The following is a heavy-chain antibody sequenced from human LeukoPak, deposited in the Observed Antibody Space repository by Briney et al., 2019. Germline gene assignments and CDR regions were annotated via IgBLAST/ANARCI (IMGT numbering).Heavy chain of an antibody. J-gene: IGHJ6*03. Sequence: TGGSLRLSCAASGFTFSDYYMSWIRQAPGKGLEWVSYVSSSGSTIYYADSVKGRFTISRDNAKNSLYLQMNSLRAEDTAVYYCARSTGIAVTFYYYYMDLWGKGTTVTVSS. CDR2: VSSSGSTI. V-gene: IGHV3-11*01. D-gene: IGHD6-19*01. CDR1: GFTFSDYY. CDR3: ARSTGIAVTFYYYYMDL.